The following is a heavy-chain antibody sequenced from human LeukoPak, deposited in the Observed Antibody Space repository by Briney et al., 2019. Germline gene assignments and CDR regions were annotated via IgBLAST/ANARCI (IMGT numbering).Heavy chain of an antibody. CDR2: ISGSGGST. J-gene: IGHJ4*02. D-gene: IGHD4-11*01. Sequence: GGSLRLSCAASGFTFSSYAMSWVRRAPGKGLEWVSAISGSGGSTYYADSVKGRFTISRDNSKNTLYLQMNSLRAEDTAVYYCARSDYPYPWYFDYWGQGTLVTVSS. V-gene: IGHV3-23*01. CDR3: ARSDYPYPWYFDY. CDR1: GFTFSSYA.